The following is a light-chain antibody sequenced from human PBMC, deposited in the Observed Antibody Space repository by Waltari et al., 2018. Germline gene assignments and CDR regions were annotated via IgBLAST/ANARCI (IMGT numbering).Light chain of an antibody. CDR1: SSDVGSYNL. CDR3: CSYAGSAIWV. CDR2: EDN. J-gene: IGLJ3*02. V-gene: IGLV2-23*01. Sequence: QSALTQPASVSGSPGQSITISCTGTSSDVGSYNLVSWYQQHPGKAPKPMIYEDNKRTSGVSNRFSGSKSGNTASLTISGLQAEDEADYYCCSYAGSAIWVFGGGTKLTVL.